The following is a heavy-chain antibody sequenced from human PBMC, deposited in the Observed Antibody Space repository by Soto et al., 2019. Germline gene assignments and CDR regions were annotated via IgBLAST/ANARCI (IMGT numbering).Heavy chain of an antibody. CDR3: ATEGGYPGSNLYGAY. CDR2: IKGSHAGGTT. CDR1: GFTFTKAY. Sequence: EVQLVESGGGLVEPGGSIRLSCVASGFTFTKAYMTWVRQAPGKGLEWVGRIKGSHAGGTTDYATSVKGRFTISGDDSKNTLYLQMNSLKTEDTSVYYCATEGGYPGSNLYGAYWGQGTLVTVSS. V-gene: IGHV3-15*01. D-gene: IGHD1-26*01. J-gene: IGHJ4*02.